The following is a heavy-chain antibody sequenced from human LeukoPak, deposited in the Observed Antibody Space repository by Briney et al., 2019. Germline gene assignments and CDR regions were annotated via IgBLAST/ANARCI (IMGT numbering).Heavy chain of an antibody. V-gene: IGHV4-31*03. Sequence: SETLSLTCTVSGGSISSGGYYRSWIRQHPGKGLEWIGYIYYSGSTYYNPSLKSRVTISVDTSKNQFSLKLSSVTAADTAVYYCARARGYSYGSLDYWGQGTLVTVSP. J-gene: IGHJ4*02. CDR1: GGSISSGGYY. CDR2: IYYSGST. D-gene: IGHD5-18*01. CDR3: ARARGYSYGSLDY.